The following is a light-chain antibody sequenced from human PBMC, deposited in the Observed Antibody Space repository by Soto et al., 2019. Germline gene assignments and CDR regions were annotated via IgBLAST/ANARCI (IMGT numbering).Light chain of an antibody. J-gene: IGKJ2*03. CDR1: QDIRKQ. V-gene: IGKV1-33*01. CDR3: QHFASLPYS. CDR2: DAS. Sequence: DIQMAQSPSSLSAFVGDRVTVTCQASQDIRKQLNWYQQQPGKAPKLLIYDASSLERGVPSRFSGSGSGTAIILTIDNLQPEDAAMYYCQHFASLPYSFGQGTKLEI.